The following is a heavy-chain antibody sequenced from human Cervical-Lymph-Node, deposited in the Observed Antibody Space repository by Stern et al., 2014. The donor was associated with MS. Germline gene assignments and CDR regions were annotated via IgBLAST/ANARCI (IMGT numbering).Heavy chain of an antibody. CDR3: TTDTLYYYDSSGYYY. CDR2: IKSKTDGGTT. D-gene: IGHD3-22*01. Sequence: EVQLVESGGGLVKPGGSLRLSCAASGFTFSNACMSWVRQAPGKGLEWVGRIKSKTDGGTTDYAAPVKGRFTISRDDSKNTLYLQMNSLKTEDTAVYYCTTDTLYYYDSSGYYYWGQGTLVTVSS. J-gene: IGHJ4*02. CDR1: GFTFSNAC. V-gene: IGHV3-15*01.